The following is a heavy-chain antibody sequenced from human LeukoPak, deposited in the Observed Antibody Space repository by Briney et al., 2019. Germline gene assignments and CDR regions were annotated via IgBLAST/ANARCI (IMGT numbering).Heavy chain of an antibody. J-gene: IGHJ4*02. CDR1: GGSISSSNW. Sequence: KSSETLSLTCAVSGGSISSSNWWSWVRQPPGKGLEWIGEIYHSGSTNYNPSLKSRVSISVDRSKNQFSLKLSSVTAADTAVYYCARGRDTYSNYLDYWGQGTLVTVSS. CDR2: IYHSGST. CDR3: ARGRDTYSNYLDY. D-gene: IGHD4-11*01. V-gene: IGHV4-4*02.